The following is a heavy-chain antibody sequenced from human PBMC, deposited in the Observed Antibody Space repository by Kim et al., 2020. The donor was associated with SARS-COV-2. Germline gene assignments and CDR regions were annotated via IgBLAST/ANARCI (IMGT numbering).Heavy chain of an antibody. V-gene: IGHV4-61*01. CDR2: IYYSGST. D-gene: IGHD6-19*01. CDR1: GGSVSSNSYY. J-gene: IGHJ4*02. CDR3: ARRYSSGLAY. Sequence: SETLSLTCTVSGGSVSSNSYYWTWIRQPPGKGLEWIGNIYYSGSTNYNPSLKSRVTITLDTSKNQFSLKLRSVTAADTAVYYCARRYSSGLAYWGQGTLV.